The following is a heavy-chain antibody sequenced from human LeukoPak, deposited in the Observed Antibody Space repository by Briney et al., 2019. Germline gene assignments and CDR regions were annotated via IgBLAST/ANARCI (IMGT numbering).Heavy chain of an antibody. V-gene: IGHV1-18*01. J-gene: IGHJ4*02. D-gene: IGHD3-10*01. Sequence: ASVKVSCKASGYSFTTYGISWVRQAPGQGLEWMGWISAYDGSTNYAQQFQGRITLTIDTSTTTASVELRSLRPDDTAIYYCARDQGSGSYYPRFDYWGQGALVTVSS. CDR1: GYSFTTYG. CDR3: ARDQGSGSYYPRFDY. CDR2: ISAYDGST.